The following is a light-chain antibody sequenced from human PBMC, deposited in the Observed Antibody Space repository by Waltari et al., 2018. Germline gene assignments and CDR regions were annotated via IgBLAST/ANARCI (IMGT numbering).Light chain of an antibody. CDR3: LLSYSGAWV. V-gene: IGLV7-46*01. CDR1: TGAVTSGHY. CDR2: ETN. Sequence: QAVVTQEPSLTVSPGGTVTLTCGSSTGAVTSGHYPYWFQQRPCQAPRTLIYETNTEHSKTPAQFSGALLGGKAALTLSGAQPEDEADYYCLLSYSGAWVFGGGTKLTVL. J-gene: IGLJ3*02.